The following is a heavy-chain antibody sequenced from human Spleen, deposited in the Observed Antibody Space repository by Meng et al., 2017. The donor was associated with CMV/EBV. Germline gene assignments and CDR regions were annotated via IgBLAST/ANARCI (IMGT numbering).Heavy chain of an antibody. Sequence: SLRLSCAASGFTFDNYAMHWVRQAPGKGLEWVSSISRNSGTIAYADSVKGRFTVSRDNAKNSLYLQMNSLRGEDTAVYYCARADAFEIWGQGTMVTVSS. J-gene: IGHJ3*02. V-gene: IGHV3-9*01. CDR3: ARADAFEI. CDR2: ISRNSGTI. CDR1: GFTFDNYA.